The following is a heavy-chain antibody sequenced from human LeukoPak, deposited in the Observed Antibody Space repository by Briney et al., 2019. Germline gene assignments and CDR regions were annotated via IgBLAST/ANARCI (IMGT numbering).Heavy chain of an antibody. D-gene: IGHD1-26*01. CDR3: AKDPGKLRSPRPTWEPGVWDY. J-gene: IGHJ4*02. CDR1: GFTFSSYS. V-gene: IGHV3-23*01. CDR2: ISGNGVYT. Sequence: GGSLRLSCATSGFTFSSYSMNWVRQAPGKGLEWVSAISGNGVYTYYADSVKGRFTISRDNSKNTLYLQMNSLRAEDTAIYYCAKDPGKLRSPRPTWEPGVWDYWGQGTLVTVSS.